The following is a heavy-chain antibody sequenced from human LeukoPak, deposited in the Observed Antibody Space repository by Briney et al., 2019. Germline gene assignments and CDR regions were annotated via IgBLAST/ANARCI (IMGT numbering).Heavy chain of an antibody. CDR2: ISISGGTT. CDR3: AKEEVPNDY. D-gene: IGHD2-2*01. Sequence: AGLTLRLSYEVSVFTFSNSDMCWVRQPPAKGLGWVSGISISGGTTYYAASVKGRFSISRDNSKNTVYLQLNSLRAEDTAVYYCAKEEVPNDYWGQGTLVTVSS. CDR1: VFTFSNSD. J-gene: IGHJ4*02. V-gene: IGHV3-23*01.